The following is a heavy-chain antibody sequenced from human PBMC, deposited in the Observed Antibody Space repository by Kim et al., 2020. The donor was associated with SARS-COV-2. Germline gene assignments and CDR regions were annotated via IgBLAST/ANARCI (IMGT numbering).Heavy chain of an antibody. Sequence: SETLSLTCAVYGGSFSGYYWSWIRQPPGKGLEWIGEINHSGSTNYNPSLKSRVTISVDTSKNQFSLKLSSVTAADTAVYYCARRRGKAVATWGQGTVVT. D-gene: IGHD2-15*01. CDR2: INHSGST. V-gene: IGHV4-34*01. CDR1: GGSFSGYY. J-gene: IGHJ4*03. CDR3: ARRRGKAVAT.